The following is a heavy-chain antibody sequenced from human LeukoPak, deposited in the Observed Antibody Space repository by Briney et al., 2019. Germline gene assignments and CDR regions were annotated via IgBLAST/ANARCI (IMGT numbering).Heavy chain of an antibody. CDR3: ARKDTAMVTGAFDI. D-gene: IGHD5-18*01. Sequence: PSETLSLTCTLSGGSISSYYWSWIRQPPGKGLEWIGYIYYSGSTNYNPSLKSRVTISVDTSKNQFSLKLSSVTAADTAVYYCARKDTAMVTGAFDIWGQGTMVTVSS. CDR2: IYYSGST. V-gene: IGHV4-59*01. CDR1: GGSISSYY. J-gene: IGHJ3*02.